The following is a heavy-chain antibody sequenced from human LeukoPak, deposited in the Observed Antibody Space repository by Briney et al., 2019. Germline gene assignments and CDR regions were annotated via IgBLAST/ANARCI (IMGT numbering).Heavy chain of an antibody. CDR3: ARAGGYSSSWSYFDY. D-gene: IGHD6-13*01. Sequence: ASVKVSCKASGYTFTGYYMHWVRQAPGQGLEWMGWINPNSGGTNYAQKFQGRVTMTRDTSISTAYMELSRLRSDDTAVYYCARAGGYSSSWSYFDYWGQGTLVTVSS. V-gene: IGHV1-2*02. J-gene: IGHJ4*02. CDR1: GYTFTGYY. CDR2: INPNSGGT.